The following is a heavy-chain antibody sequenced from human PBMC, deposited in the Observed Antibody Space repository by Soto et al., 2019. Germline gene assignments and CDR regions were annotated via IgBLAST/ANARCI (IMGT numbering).Heavy chain of an antibody. CDR3: AKDSLGGMGTVMMPGTD. Sequence: GGSLRLSCAVSVLTLSTSGMHWVRQAPGKGLEWVAVISYDVKKTHYADSVMGRFTISRDNSKSTLYLQMNDLRADDTALYYCAKDSLGGMGTVMMPGTDWGQGTLVTVSS. J-gene: IGHJ4*02. CDR1: VLTLSTSG. CDR2: ISYDVKKT. D-gene: IGHD4-17*01. V-gene: IGHV3-30*18.